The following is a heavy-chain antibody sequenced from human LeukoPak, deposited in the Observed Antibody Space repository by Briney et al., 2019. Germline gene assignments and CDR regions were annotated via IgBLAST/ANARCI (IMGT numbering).Heavy chain of an antibody. CDR2: INPKSGTT. CDR3: ARSVALGAPGILFDH. J-gene: IGHJ4*02. D-gene: IGHD3-10*01. CDR1: GYTFTGYY. V-gene: IGHV1-2*02. Sequence: GASVKVSCKASGYTFTGYYMHWVRQAPGQGLEWMGWINPKSGTTYYEQKFQGRATMTRDTSISTAYMELSRLTSDDTAVYYCARSVALGAPGILFDHWGQGTLVTVSS.